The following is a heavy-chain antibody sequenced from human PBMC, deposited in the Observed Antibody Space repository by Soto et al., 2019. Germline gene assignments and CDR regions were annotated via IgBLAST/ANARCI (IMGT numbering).Heavy chain of an antibody. J-gene: IGHJ5*02. CDR3: ARGIATGQLDP. Sequence: ASVKVSCKASGYTFTRYTMNWVRQAPGQRLEWMGWINPDNGNTKSSQKFQDRVIIARDTSASTAYMDLSSLRSEDTAVYYCARGIATGQLDPWGQGTLVTVSS. V-gene: IGHV1-3*01. CDR1: GYTFTRYT. D-gene: IGHD2-15*01. CDR2: INPDNGNT.